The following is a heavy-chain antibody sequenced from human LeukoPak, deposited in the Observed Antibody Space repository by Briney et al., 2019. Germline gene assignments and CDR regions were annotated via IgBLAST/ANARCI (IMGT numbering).Heavy chain of an antibody. Sequence: PSETLSLTCTVSGGSISSGSYYWGWIRQPPGKGLEWIGSIYYSGSTYYNPSLKSRVTISVDTSKNQFSLKLSSVTAADTAVYFCARDAGYSSRQLDYWGQGTLVTVSS. CDR1: GGSISSGSYY. J-gene: IGHJ4*02. CDR3: ARDAGYSSRQLDY. V-gene: IGHV4-39*07. D-gene: IGHD6-13*01. CDR2: IYYSGST.